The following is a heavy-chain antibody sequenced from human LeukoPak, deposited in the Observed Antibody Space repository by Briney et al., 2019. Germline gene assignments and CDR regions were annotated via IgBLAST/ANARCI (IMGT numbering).Heavy chain of an antibody. Sequence: ASVKVSCKASGYTFTSYGISWVRQAPGQGLEWMGWISAYNGNTNYAQKLQGRVTMTTDTSTSTAYMELRSLRSDDTAVYYCARVRPVLRFLEWTRIMDVWGQGTTVTVSS. CDR3: ARVRPVLRFLEWTRIMDV. V-gene: IGHV1-18*01. CDR2: ISAYNGNT. J-gene: IGHJ6*02. D-gene: IGHD3-3*01. CDR1: GYTFTSYG.